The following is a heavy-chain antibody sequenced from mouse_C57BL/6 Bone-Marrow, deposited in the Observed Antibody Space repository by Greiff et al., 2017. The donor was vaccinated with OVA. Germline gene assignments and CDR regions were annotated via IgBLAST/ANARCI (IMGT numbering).Heavy chain of an antibody. D-gene: IGHD4-1*01. Sequence: EVQGVESGGDLVKPGGSLKLSCAASGFTFSSYGMSWVRQTPDKRLEWVATISSGGSYTYYPDSVKGRFTISRDNAKNTPYLQMSSLKSEDTAMYYCARPHWEGYFDVWGTGTTVTVSS. CDR3: ARPHWEGYFDV. CDR2: ISSGGSYT. J-gene: IGHJ1*03. CDR1: GFTFSSYG. V-gene: IGHV5-6*01.